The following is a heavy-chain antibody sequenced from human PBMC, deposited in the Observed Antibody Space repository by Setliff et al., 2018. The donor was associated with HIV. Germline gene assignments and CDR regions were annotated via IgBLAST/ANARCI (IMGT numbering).Heavy chain of an antibody. CDR1: GFTFINYE. CDR3: ATLARFAPDY. J-gene: IGHJ4*02. CDR2: ILSTGERT. V-gene: IGHV3-23*01. Sequence: GSLRLSCTASGFTFINYEMNWVRQAPGKGLEWVSAILSTGERTFYADSVKGRFTISRDNSKNTVYLQMNSLRAEDTAIYSCATLARFAPDYWSQGTQVTVSS.